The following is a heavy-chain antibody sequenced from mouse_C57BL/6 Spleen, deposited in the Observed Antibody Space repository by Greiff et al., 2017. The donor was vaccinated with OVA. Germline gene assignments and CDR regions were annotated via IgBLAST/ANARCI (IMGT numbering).Heavy chain of an antibody. V-gene: IGHV1-64*01. Sequence: QVQLQQPGAELVKPGASVKLSCKASGYTFTSYWMHWVKQRPGQGLEWIGMIHPNSGSTNYNEKFKSKATLTVDKSSSTAYMQLSSLTSEDSAVYYCADDDDAWYFDVWGTGTTVTVSS. J-gene: IGHJ1*03. CDR3: ADDDDAWYFDV. CDR2: IHPNSGST. D-gene: IGHD2-4*01. CDR1: GYTFTSYW.